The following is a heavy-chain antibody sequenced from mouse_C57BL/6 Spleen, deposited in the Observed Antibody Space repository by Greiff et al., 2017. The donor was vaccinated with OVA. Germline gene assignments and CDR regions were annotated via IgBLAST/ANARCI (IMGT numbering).Heavy chain of an antibody. J-gene: IGHJ4*01. CDR2: ISDGGSYT. V-gene: IGHV5-4*01. CDR3: ARDEDSNFYAMDY. D-gene: IGHD2-5*01. CDR1: GFTFSSYA. Sequence: DVQLVESGGGLVKPGGSLKLSCAASGFTFSSYAMSWVRQTPEKRLEWVATISDGGSYTYYPDNVKGRFTISRDNAKNNLYLQMSHLKSEDTAMYYCARDEDSNFYAMDYWGQGTSVTVSS.